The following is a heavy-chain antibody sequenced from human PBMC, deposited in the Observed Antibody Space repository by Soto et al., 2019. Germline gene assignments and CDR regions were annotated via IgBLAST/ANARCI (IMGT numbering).Heavy chain of an antibody. J-gene: IGHJ3*02. Sequence: PGESLKISRKGSGYIFTTSWVAWVRQMPGKGLEWMGIIYPGDSDTRYSPSFQGQVTSSADKSTSTAYLQWSSLKASDSATYYCARRKDGFDIWRQGTMVTVSS. V-gene: IGHV5-51*01. CDR1: GYIFTTSW. CDR3: ARRKDGFDI. CDR2: IYPGDSDT.